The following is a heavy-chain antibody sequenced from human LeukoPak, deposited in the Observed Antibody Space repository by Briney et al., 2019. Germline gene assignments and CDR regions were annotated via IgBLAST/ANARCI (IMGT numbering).Heavy chain of an antibody. CDR2: IYYSGST. V-gene: IGHV4-31*03. D-gene: IGHD6-19*01. CDR1: GGSISSGGYY. J-gene: IGHJ4*02. Sequence: PSQTLSLTCTVSGGSISSGGYYWSWIRQHPGKGLEWIGYIYYSGSTYYNPSLKSRVTISVDTSKNQFSLKLSSVTAADTAVYYCARGGIQVSGIDEFDYWGQGTLVTVSS. CDR3: ARGGIQVSGIDEFDY.